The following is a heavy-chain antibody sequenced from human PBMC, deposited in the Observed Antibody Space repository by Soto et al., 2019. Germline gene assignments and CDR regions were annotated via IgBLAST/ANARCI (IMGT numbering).Heavy chain of an antibody. D-gene: IGHD3-3*01. CDR3: AHRGYYELWSGSAFDD. V-gene: IGHV2-5*01. Sequence: QITLKESGPTLVKPTQTLTLTCTFSGFSLSASGGGVGWIRQPPGKALEWLTLIYWNDIKRYSPSLKSRLTVTKDTSKTQVVLTMTNVDPVDTGTYYCAHRGYYELWSGSAFDDWGQGILVTVSS. J-gene: IGHJ4*02. CDR2: IYWNDIK. CDR1: GFSLSASGGG.